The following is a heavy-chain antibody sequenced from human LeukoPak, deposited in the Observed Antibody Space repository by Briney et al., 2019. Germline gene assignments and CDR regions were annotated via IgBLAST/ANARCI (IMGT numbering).Heavy chain of an antibody. CDR2: ISFDATKE. CDR1: GFTFSNYA. CDR3: ARFKVGTNTTQKNAFDI. D-gene: IGHD1-1*01. Sequence: PGGSLRLSRAASGFTFSNYAMHWVRQAPGKGLEWVAVISFDATKEYFGKSVKGRFTISRDNSKATLYLQMHRLRIEDTALYFCARFKVGTNTTQKNAFDIWGRGTEVAVSS. V-gene: IGHV3-30*01. J-gene: IGHJ3*02.